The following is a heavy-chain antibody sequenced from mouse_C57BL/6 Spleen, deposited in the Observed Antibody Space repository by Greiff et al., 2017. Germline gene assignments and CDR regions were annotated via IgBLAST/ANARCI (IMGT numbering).Heavy chain of an antibody. V-gene: IGHV6-3*01. CDR2: IRLKSDNYAT. J-gene: IGHJ4*01. CDR3: TGLGYYGSRGAMDY. Sequence: EVQLVESGGGLVQPGGSMKLSCVASGFTFSNYWMNWVRPSPEKGLEWVAQIRLKSDNYATHYAESVKGRFTISRDDSKSSVYLQMNNLRAEDTGIDYCTGLGYYGSRGAMDYWGQGTSVTVSS. D-gene: IGHD1-1*01. CDR1: GFTFSNYW.